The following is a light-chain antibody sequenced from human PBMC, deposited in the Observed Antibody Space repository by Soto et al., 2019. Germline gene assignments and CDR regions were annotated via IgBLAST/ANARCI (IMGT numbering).Light chain of an antibody. J-gene: IGKJ1*01. CDR1: QSVTTS. CDR3: QQYKTLCS. CDR2: QMS. V-gene: IGKV1-5*03. Sequence: DIQMTQSPSIVSATVGDRVTITCRASQSVTTSLAWYQQKPGQAPKLLIFQMSTLANGVPSRFSGSGSGTEFTLAISSLQPDDFATYFCQQYKTLCSFGQGTRWIS.